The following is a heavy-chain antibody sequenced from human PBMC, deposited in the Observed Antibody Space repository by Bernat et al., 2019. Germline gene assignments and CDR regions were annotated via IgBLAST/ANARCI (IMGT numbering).Heavy chain of an antibody. CDR3: TTVEKWELLWFGELLGVDY. V-gene: IGHV3-15*07. D-gene: IGHD3-10*01. J-gene: IGHJ4*02. CDR2: IKSKTDGGTT. CDR1: GFTFSNAW. Sequence: EVQLVESGGGLVKPGGSLRLSCAASGFTFSNAWMNWVRQAPGKGLEWVGRIKSKTDGGTTDYAAPVKGRFTISRDESKNTLYLQMNSLKTEDTAVYYCTTVEKWELLWFGELLGVDYWGQGTLVTVSS.